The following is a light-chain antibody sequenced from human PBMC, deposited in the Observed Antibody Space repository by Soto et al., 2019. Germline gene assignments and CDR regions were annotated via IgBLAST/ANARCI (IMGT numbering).Light chain of an antibody. J-gene: IGKJ4*01. CDR2: GAS. CDR1: QSVSSSY. CDR3: QQYGSSRRT. V-gene: IGKV3-20*01. Sequence: EIVLTQSPGTLSLSPGERATLSCRASQSVSSSYLAWYQQKPGQAPRLLIYGASSRATGIPDRFSGSGSGKDFTITISRLEPDDFAVYYCQQYGSSRRTFGGGTKEEIK.